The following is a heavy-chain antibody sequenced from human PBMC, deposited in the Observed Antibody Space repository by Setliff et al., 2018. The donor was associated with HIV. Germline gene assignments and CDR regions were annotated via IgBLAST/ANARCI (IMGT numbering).Heavy chain of an antibody. J-gene: IGHJ4*02. V-gene: IGHV3-66*02. CDR3: ARELYREWDY. CDR2: IYGGGTT. CDR1: GFNFNTYS. Sequence: PGGSLRLSCAASGFNFNTYSMSWVRQAPGKGLEWVSVIYGGGTTHYADSVKGRFTISRDNSKNTVYLQMNSLRVEDTAVYYCARELYREWDYWGQGTLVTVSS. D-gene: IGHD3-10*01.